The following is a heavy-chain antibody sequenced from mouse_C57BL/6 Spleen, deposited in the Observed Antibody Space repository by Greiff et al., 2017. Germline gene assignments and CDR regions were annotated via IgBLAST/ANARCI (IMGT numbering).Heavy chain of an antibody. D-gene: IGHD1-1*01. CDR1: GYTFPDYD. CDR2: IDPETGGN. CDR3: TRSDYGSSYDAMDY. J-gene: IGHJ4*01. V-gene: IGHV1-15*01. Sequence: QVQLKQSGAELVRPGASVTLSCKASGYTFPDYDMHWVKQTPVHGLEWIGAIDPETGGNAYKQKFKGKAIMTADKSSRTAYMELRSLTSEDSAVYYCTRSDYGSSYDAMDYWGQGTSVTVAS.